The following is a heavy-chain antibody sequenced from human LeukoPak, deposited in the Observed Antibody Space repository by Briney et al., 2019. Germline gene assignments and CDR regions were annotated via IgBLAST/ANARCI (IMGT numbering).Heavy chain of an antibody. CDR3: ARDAYRMVRGVIITFLRRQNWFDP. D-gene: IGHD3-10*01. Sequence: ASVKVSCKASGYTFTGYYMHWVRQAPGQGLEWTGWINPNSGGTNYAQKFQGRVTMTRDTSISTACMELSRLRSDDTAVYYCARDAYRMVRGVIITFLRRQNWFDPWGQGTLVTVSS. J-gene: IGHJ5*02. CDR2: INPNSGGT. V-gene: IGHV1-2*02. CDR1: GYTFTGYY.